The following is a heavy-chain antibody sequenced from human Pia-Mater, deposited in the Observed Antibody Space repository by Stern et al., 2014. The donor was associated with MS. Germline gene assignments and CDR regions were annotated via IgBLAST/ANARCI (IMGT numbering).Heavy chain of an antibody. D-gene: IGHD6-13*01. CDR1: GFSFSRYA. CDR2: IGYDGSNP. CDR3: ASAYSSSHYYFDY. V-gene: IGHV3-33*01. Sequence: DQLVESGGGVVQPGRSLRLSCAASGFSFSRYAMHWVRQAPGKGLEWVALIGYDGSNPYYADSVTGRFTISRDNFKNTLYRQMNSLRAEDTAVYYCASAYSSSHYYFDYWGQGTLVTVSS. J-gene: IGHJ4*02.